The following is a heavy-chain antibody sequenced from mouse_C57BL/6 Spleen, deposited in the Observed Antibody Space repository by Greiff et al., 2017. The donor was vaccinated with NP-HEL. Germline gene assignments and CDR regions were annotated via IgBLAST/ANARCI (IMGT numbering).Heavy chain of an antibody. CDR1: GYAFSSYW. Sequence: VKLMESGAELVKPGASVKISCKASGYAFSSYWMNWVTQRPGKGLEWIGQIYPGDGDTTYNGKFKGKATLTADKSSSTAYMQLSSLTSEDSAVYFCARSEVSWFAYWGQGTLVTVSA. J-gene: IGHJ3*01. V-gene: IGHV1-80*01. CDR3: ARSEVSWFAY. CDR2: IYPGDGDT.